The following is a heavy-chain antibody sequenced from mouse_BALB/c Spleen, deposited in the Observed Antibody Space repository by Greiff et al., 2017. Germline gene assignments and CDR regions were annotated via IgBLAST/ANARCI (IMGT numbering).Heavy chain of an antibody. J-gene: IGHJ4*01. CDR2: IYPGDGDT. CDR3: LYGNYDAMDY. V-gene: IGHV1-80*01. D-gene: IGHD2-1*01. Sequence: QVQLQQSGAELVRPGSSVKISCKASGYAFSSYWMNWVKQRPGQGLEWIGQIYPGDGDTNYNGKFKGKATLTADKSSSTAYMQLSSLTSEDSAVYFCLYGNYDAMDYWGQGTSVTVSS. CDR1: GYAFSSYW.